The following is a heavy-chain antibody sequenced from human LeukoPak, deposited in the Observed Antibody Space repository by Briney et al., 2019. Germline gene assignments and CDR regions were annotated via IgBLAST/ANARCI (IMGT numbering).Heavy chain of an antibody. CDR3: ARVLAIFGLDTTDFYMDV. CDR1: GASISSHY. Sequence: SESLSLTCAVSGASISSHYWSWIRQPPGKGLEWIGYTSGSISDNPSLKSRVAVSVDPSQNQASLSLTSVTAADTAVYYCARVLAIFGLDTTDFYMDVWGKGTTVTVSS. D-gene: IGHD3/OR15-3a*01. J-gene: IGHJ6*03. V-gene: IGHV4-59*11. CDR2: TSGSI.